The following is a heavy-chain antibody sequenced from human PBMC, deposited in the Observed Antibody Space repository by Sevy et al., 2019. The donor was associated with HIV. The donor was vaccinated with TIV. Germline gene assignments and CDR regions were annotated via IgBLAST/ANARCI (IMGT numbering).Heavy chain of an antibody. Sequence: ASVKVSCKASGYTFTNYDINWVRQATGQGLEWMGWKNPNSGNTGYAQKFQGRITLTTNTSISTAYMELNSLRSDDTAVYYCARGRGTFLSGTYYMDYWGQGTLVTVSS. CDR1: GYTFTNYD. V-gene: IGHV1-8*03. J-gene: IGHJ4*02. D-gene: IGHD1-1*01. CDR2: KNPNSGNT. CDR3: ARGRGTFLSGTYYMDY.